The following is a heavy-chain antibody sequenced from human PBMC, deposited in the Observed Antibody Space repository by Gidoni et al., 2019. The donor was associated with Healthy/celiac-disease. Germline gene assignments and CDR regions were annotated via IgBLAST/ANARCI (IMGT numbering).Heavy chain of an antibody. CDR2: INHSGST. V-gene: IGHV4-34*01. CDR3: ARGAGVRRFDY. D-gene: IGHD6-19*01. J-gene: IGHJ4*02. CDR1: GGSSSGYY. Sequence: QVQLQQWGAGLLKPSETLSLTCAVYGGSSSGYYWSWIRQPPGKGLEWIGEINHSGSTNYNPSLKSRVTISVDTSKNQFSLKLSSVTAADTAVYYCARGAGVRRFDYWGQGTLVTVSS.